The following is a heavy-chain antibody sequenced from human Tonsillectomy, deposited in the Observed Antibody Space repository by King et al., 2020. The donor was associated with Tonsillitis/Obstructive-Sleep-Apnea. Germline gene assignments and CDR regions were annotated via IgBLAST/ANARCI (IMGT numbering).Heavy chain of an antibody. Sequence: QLVQSGSELKKPGASVKVSCKASGYTFTGYSINWVRQAPGQGLEWMGWINTNTGIPTYAQGFTGRFVFSLDTSVSTAYLQISSLKAEDTAVYYCARSDFWSGSLCDPWGQGTLVTVSS. D-gene: IGHD3-3*01. CDR2: INTNTGIP. J-gene: IGHJ5*02. CDR1: GYTFTGYS. V-gene: IGHV7-4-1*02. CDR3: ARSDFWSGSLCDP.